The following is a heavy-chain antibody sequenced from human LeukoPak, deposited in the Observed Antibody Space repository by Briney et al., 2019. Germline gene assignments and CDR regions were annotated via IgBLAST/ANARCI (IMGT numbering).Heavy chain of an antibody. CDR2: ISSSGSTI. V-gene: IGHV3-11*01. Sequence: GGSLRLSCAASGFTFSDYYMSWIRQAPGKGLEWVSYISSSGSTIYYADSVKGRFTISRDNAKNSLYLQMNSLRAEDTAVYYCARGVVVVVAANPDAFDIWGQGTMVTVSS. CDR3: ARGVVVVVAANPDAFDI. J-gene: IGHJ3*02. D-gene: IGHD2-15*01. CDR1: GFTFSDYY.